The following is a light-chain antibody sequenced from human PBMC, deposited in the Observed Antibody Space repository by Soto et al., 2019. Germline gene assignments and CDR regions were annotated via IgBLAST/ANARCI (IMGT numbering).Light chain of an antibody. J-gene: IGKJ1*01. CDR2: ATS. CDR3: QQYGSSRWT. V-gene: IGKV3-20*01. CDR1: QSISSNY. Sequence: EIVLAQSPGTLSLSPGERATLSCRASQSISSNYLAWYQQKPGQAPRLLIYATSSRATGIPDRFSGSGSGTDFTLTIRRLEPEDFAVYYCQQYGSSRWTFGQGAKVEV.